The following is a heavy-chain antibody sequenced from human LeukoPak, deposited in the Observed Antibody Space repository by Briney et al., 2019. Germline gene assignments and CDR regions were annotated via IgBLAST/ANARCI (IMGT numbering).Heavy chain of an antibody. CDR2: INPNSGGT. CDR1: GYTFTGYY. J-gene: IGHJ5*02. CDR3: ARARPYSSGWGNWFDP. Sequence: GASVKVSCKASGYTFTGYYMHWVRQAPGQGLEWMGWINPNSGGTNYAQKFQGRVTMTRDTSISTAYMELSRLRSDDTAVYYCARARPYSSGWGNWFDPWGQGTLVTVSS. D-gene: IGHD6-19*01. V-gene: IGHV1-2*02.